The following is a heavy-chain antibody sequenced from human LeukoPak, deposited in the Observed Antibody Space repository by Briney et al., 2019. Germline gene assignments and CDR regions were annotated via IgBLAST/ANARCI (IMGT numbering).Heavy chain of an antibody. CDR1: GFTFRNYW. J-gene: IGHJ4*02. D-gene: IGHD3-16*01. CDR2: IKQGGSDK. CDR3: AKWRGGTYFDS. Sequence: TGGSLRLSCAASGFTFRNYWMSWVRQAPGKGLEWVANIKQGGSDKYYVDSVKGRFTISRDDPKNSLFLHMNSLRAEDTAVYYCAKWRGGTYFDSWGQGTLVIVSS. V-gene: IGHV3-7*01.